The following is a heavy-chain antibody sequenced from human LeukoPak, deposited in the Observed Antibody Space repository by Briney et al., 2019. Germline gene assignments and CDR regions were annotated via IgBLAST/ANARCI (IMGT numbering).Heavy chain of an antibody. CDR2: ISSSGSGI. CDR1: GFTFRSYG. V-gene: IGHV3-48*03. Sequence: GGSLRLSCAASGFTFRSYGMNWVRQAPGKGLEWVSYISSSGSGIHYADSVKGRFTISRDNAKNSLYLQMNSLRAEDTAVYYCAREIAVAGTTGDYDIWGQGTMVTVSS. D-gene: IGHD6-19*01. CDR3: AREIAVAGTTGDYDI. J-gene: IGHJ3*02.